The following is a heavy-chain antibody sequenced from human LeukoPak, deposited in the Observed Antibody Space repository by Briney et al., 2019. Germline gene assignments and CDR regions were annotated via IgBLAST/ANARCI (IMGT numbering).Heavy chain of an antibody. CDR1: GFSITDHH. Sequence: GGSLRLSCAGAGFSITDHHMDWVRQAPGKGLEWVSYISSSGGTIYYADSVKGRFTISRDNAKNSLYLQMNSLRAEDTAVYYCARDFGNDILTGYYPALLDYWGQGTLVTVSS. CDR3: ARDFGNDILTGYYPALLDY. V-gene: IGHV3-11*04. J-gene: IGHJ4*02. CDR2: ISSSGGTI. D-gene: IGHD3-9*01.